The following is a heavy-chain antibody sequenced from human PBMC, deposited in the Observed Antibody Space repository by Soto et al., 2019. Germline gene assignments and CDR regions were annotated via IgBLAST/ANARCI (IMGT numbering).Heavy chain of an antibody. CDR2: ISYDGSNK. CDR3: AKDLALYDILTGSGMDV. D-gene: IGHD3-9*01. CDR1: GFTFSSYG. V-gene: IGHV3-30*18. Sequence: QVQLVESGGGVVQPGRSLRLSCAASGFTFSSYGMHWVRQAPGKGLEWVAVISYDGSNKYYADSVKGRFTISRDNSKNTLYLQMNSLRAEDMAVYYCAKDLALYDILTGSGMDVWGQGTTVTVSS. J-gene: IGHJ6*02.